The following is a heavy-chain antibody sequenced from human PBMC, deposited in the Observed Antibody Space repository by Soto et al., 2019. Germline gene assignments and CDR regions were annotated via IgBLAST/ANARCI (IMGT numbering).Heavy chain of an antibody. CDR2: MSPNTGNT. J-gene: IGHJ4*02. Sequence: ASVKVSCKASGDTFTSFDINWVRQATGQGLEWMGWMSPNTGNTGCAQKFQGRVTMTTNTSITTAYMELSSLTSEDTAVYYCATGRKDYYYSPGYLVDFWGQGTLVAVSS. CDR1: GDTFTSFD. CDR3: ATGRKDYYYSPGYLVDF. D-gene: IGHD3-22*01. V-gene: IGHV1-8*01.